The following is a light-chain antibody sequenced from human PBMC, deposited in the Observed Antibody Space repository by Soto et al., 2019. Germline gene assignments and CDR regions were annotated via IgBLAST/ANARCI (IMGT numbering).Light chain of an antibody. CDR3: SSYTSSSTLV. V-gene: IGLV2-18*02. J-gene: IGLJ2*01. CDR2: EVS. CDR1: SSDVGSYNR. Sequence: QSVLTQPPSVSGSPGQSVTISCTGTSSDVGSYNRVSWYQQPPGTAPKLMIYEVSNRPSGVPDRFSGSKSGNTASLTISGLQAEDEADYYCSSYTSSSTLVFGEGTKLTVL.